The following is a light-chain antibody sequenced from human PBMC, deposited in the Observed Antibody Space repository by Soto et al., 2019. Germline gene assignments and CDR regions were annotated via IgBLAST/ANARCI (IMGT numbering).Light chain of an antibody. V-gene: IGKV3-20*01. J-gene: IGKJ3*01. CDR1: QSVSSGY. CDR2: DAS. CDR3: QQYGRSLT. Sequence: DIVLTQSPGTLYLSPGERATLSCRASQSVSSGYLAWYQQKPGQAPRLLIYDASSRATGIPDRFSGSGSGTDFTLTIRGLEPEDFAVYYCQQYGRSLTFGPGTKVDIK.